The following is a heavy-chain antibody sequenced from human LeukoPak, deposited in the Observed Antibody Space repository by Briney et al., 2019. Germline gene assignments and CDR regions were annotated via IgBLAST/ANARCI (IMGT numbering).Heavy chain of an antibody. V-gene: IGHV3-23*01. CDR3: AKDFRIGYSAHFDY. D-gene: IGHD2-21*01. J-gene: IGHJ4*02. CDR1: GFTFRSHA. Sequence: GGSLRLSCVGSGFTFRSHAMSWVRQAPEKGLEFVSGIYENGGTTYYADSVKGRFSISRDNSKNTLYLQMDNLRGEDTAVYYCAKDFRIGYSAHFDYWGQGALVTVSS. CDR2: IYENGGTT.